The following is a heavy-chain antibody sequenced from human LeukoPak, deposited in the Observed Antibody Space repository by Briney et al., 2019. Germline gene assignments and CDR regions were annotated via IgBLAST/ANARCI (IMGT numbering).Heavy chain of an antibody. V-gene: IGHV1-2*02. CDR2: INPNSGGT. J-gene: IGHJ4*02. D-gene: IGHD6-6*01. CDR1: GYTFTGYY. Sequence: GASVKVSCKASGYTFTGYYMHWVRPAPGQGLEWMGWINPNSGGTNYAQKFQGRVTMTRDTSISTAYMELSRLRSDDTAVYYCARDLGSSSSQGSYWGQGTLVTVSS. CDR3: ARDLGSSSSQGSY.